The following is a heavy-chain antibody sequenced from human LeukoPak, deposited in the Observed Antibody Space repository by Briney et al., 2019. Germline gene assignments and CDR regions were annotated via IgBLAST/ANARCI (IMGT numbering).Heavy chain of an antibody. Sequence: GGSLRLSCAASGFTVGSNYMSWVRQAPGKGLEWVSIIYNDGSTYYADSMKGRFTISRDNSKNTLYLQVNSLRAEDTAMYYCARNILFAFDIWGQGTMVTVSS. CDR2: IYNDGST. CDR1: GFTVGSNY. J-gene: IGHJ3*02. CDR3: ARNILFAFDI. V-gene: IGHV3-53*01.